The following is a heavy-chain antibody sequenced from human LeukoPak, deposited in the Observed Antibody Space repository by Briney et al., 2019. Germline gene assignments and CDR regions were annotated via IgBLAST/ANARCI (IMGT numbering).Heavy chain of an antibody. V-gene: IGHV4-4*07. CDR1: GGSISTYY. D-gene: IGHD7-27*01. CDR2: IYKSGTT. Sequence: PSETLSLTCTVSGGSISTYYWNWLRQPAGKGLEWIGRIYKSGTTNYNPSLKSRVTMSVDTSKNQFSLNLSSVTAADTAVYYYARFPIIPSPWGAFDIWGQGTLVTVTS. CDR3: ARFPIIPSPWGAFDI. J-gene: IGHJ3*02.